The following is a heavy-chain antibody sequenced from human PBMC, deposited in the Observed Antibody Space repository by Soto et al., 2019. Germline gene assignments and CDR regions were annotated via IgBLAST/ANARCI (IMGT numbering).Heavy chain of an antibody. V-gene: IGHV4-31*03. J-gene: IGHJ4*02. CDR1: GGSISSGGYY. CDR2: IYYSGST. CDR3: ASQSYGRGITF. D-gene: IGHD5-18*01. Sequence: SETLSLTCTVSGGSISSGGYYWSWIRQHPGKGLEWIGYIYYSGSTYYNPSLKSRVTISVDTSKNQFSLKLSSVTAADTAVYFGASQSYGRGITFWGQGTRVNVTS.